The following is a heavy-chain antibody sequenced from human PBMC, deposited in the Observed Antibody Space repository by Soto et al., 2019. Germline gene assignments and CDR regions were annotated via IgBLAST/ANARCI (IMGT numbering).Heavy chain of an antibody. CDR3: ARDLSSCTSARCYSYYYGMDV. D-gene: IGHD2-2*01. J-gene: IGHJ6*02. CDR2: INSDGSRT. Sequence: GGSLRLSCSASGFNFSRHWTHWVRQVPGRGLMWVSHINSDGSRTTYADSVKGRFTISRDNAKNTLYLQMNSLRAEDTAVYYCARDLSSCTSARCYSYYYGMDVWGQGTTVTVSS. V-gene: IGHV3-74*01. CDR1: GFNFSRHW.